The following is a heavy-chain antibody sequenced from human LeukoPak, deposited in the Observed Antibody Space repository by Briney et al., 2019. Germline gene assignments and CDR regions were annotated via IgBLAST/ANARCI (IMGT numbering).Heavy chain of an antibody. J-gene: IGHJ3*02. CDR2: IKQDGSEK. CDR1: GFTFSSYS. D-gene: IGHD4-23*01. V-gene: IGHV3-7*01. CDR3: ARDMTTVVTPDAFDI. Sequence: GGSLRLSCAAYGFTFSSYSMNWVRQAPGKGLEWVANIKQDGSEKYYVDSVKGRFTISRGNAKNSLYLQMNSLRAEDTAVYYCARDMTTVVTPDAFDIWGQGTMVTVSS.